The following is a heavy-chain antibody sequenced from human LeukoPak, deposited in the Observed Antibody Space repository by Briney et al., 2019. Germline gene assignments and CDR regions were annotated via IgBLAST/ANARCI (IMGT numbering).Heavy chain of an antibody. CDR1: GFTFSSYW. J-gene: IGHJ1*01. CDR2: IKGDGNT. V-gene: IGHV3-74*01. D-gene: IGHD3-22*01. Sequence: TGGSLRLSCAASGFTFSSYWMHWVRHAPGKGLVWVSRIKGDGNTNYADSVKGRFTISRDNAKNTVSLQMNSLRAEDTGVYYCARAPSEIGGYYPEYFRHWGQGTLVTVSS. CDR3: ARAPSEIGGYYPEYFRH.